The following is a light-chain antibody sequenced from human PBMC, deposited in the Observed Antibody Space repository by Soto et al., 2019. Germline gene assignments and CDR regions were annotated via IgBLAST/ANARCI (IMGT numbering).Light chain of an antibody. CDR3: QQANSFPTT. J-gene: IGKJ5*01. CDR1: QSINNL. Sequence: DVQMTQSPSTLSASVGDRVTITCRASQSINNLLAWYQQKPGKAPKFLIYDVSTLESGVPSRFSGSGSGTDFTLTISSLQPEDFATYYCQQANSFPTTFGQGTRLEIK. V-gene: IGKV1-5*01. CDR2: DVS.